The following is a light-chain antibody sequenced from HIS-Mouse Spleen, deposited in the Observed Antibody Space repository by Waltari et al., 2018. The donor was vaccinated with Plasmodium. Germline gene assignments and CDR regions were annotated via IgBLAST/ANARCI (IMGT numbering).Light chain of an antibody. CDR2: KAS. CDR3: QQYNSYSYT. CDR1: QSISSW. J-gene: IGKJ2*01. V-gene: IGKV1-5*03. Sequence: DIQMTQSPSTMPASVGDRVTITCRASQSISSWLDWYQQKPGKAPKLLIYKASSLESGVPSRFSGSGSGTEFTLTISSLQPDDFATYYCQQYNSYSYTFGQGTKLEIK.